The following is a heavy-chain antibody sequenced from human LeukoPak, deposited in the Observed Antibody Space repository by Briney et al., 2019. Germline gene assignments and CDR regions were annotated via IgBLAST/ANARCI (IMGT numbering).Heavy chain of an antibody. D-gene: IGHD1-1*01. CDR2: INQVGSQT. CDR3: ATNSGKRFDY. CDR1: GFTFSSYW. Sequence: PGGSLRLSCAASGFTFSSYWMSWVRQTPGEGLEYLAKINQVGSQTYYMDSVKGRFTISRDNAKNSLYLQMNSLRAEDTAVYYCATNSGKRFDYWGQGTLVTVSS. V-gene: IGHV3-7*01. J-gene: IGHJ4*02.